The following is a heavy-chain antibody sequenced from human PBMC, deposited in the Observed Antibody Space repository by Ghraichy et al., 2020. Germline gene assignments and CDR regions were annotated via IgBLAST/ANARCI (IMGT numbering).Heavy chain of an antibody. V-gene: IGHV4-4*02. CDR1: GGSISSSKW. CDR3: ARGVRGSSWYPLYFDY. J-gene: IGHJ4*02. Sequence: SETLSLTCAVSGGSISSSKWWSWVRQPPGKGLEWIGEIYHSGSTNYNPSLKSRVTISVDKSKNQFSLKLSSVTAADTAVYYCARGVRGSSWYPLYFDYWAREPWSPSPQ. D-gene: IGHD6-13*01. CDR2: IYHSGST.